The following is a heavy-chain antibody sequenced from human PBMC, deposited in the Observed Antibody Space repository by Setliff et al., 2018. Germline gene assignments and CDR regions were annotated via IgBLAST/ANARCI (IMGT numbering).Heavy chain of an antibody. J-gene: IGHJ4*02. CDR3: ARLRKDYGDYYYFDY. CDR1: GLTFSTYW. CDR2: INQDGSQK. Sequence: GGSLRLSCAASGLTFSTYWMSWVRQAPGKGLEWVANINQDGSQKYYVGSVRGRFTISRDNAKNSLYLQMNSLRAEDTAVYYCARLRKDYGDYYYFDYWGQGTLVTVSS. D-gene: IGHD4-17*01. V-gene: IGHV3-7*01.